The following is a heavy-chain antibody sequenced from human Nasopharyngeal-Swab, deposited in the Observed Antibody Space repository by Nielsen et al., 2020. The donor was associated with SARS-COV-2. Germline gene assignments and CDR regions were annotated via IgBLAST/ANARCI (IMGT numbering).Heavy chain of an antibody. D-gene: IGHD2-2*01. CDR3: ARVNNGGGIVPASYSFFMDV. CDR1: GVSFSGYH. V-gene: IGHV4-34*01. J-gene: IGHJ6*03. CDR2: ITRSGNT. Sequence: GSLRLSCSLTGVSFSGYHWGWIRQSPGQRLEWIGDITRSGNTNDNPALKSRLLMSVATSKDEFSLKLTSVTAADTAIYFCARVNNGGGIVPASYSFFMDVWGKGTSVAVSS.